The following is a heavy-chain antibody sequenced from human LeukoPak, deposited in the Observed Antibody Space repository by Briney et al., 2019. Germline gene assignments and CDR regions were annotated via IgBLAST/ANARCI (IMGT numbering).Heavy chain of an antibody. J-gene: IGHJ4*02. CDR1: GGSISSYY. CDR3: ARGGTRWVFDY. D-gene: IGHD3-10*01. V-gene: IGHV4-59*01. CDR2: IYYSGST. Sequence: PSETLSLTCTVSGGSISSYYWSWIRQPPGKGLEWIGYIYYSGSTNYNPSLQSRVTISVDTSKNQFSLNLSSVTAADTALYYCARGGTRWVFDYWGQGTLVTVSS.